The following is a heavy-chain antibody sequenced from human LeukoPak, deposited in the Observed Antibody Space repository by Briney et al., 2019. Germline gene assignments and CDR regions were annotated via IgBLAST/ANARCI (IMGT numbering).Heavy chain of an antibody. D-gene: IGHD1-26*01. J-gene: IGHJ5*02. CDR3: ARGALLYSGSYGGWFDP. V-gene: IGHV4-59*11. CDR1: GGSISSHH. Sequence: SETLSLTCTVSGGSISSHHWSWLRQPPGKGLEWIGYIYYSGSTNYNPSLKSRVTISVDTSKNQFSLKLSSVTAADTAVYYCARGALLYSGSYGGWFDPWGQGTLVTVSS. CDR2: IYYSGST.